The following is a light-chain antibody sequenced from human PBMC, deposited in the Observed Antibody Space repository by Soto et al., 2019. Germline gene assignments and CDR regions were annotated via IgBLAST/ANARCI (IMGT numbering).Light chain of an antibody. Sequence: EIVFKPSPATRSLSPGARATPSGRASQIVSTYLAWYRQRPGKAPRLLIYDASYRATDIPPRFSGSGSETDFTLTIRRLETEDFAVYYCQQRSVWPPSITVGKGTRREIK. CDR3: QQRSVWPPSIT. CDR1: QIVSTY. V-gene: IGKV3-11*01. J-gene: IGKJ5*01. CDR2: DAS.